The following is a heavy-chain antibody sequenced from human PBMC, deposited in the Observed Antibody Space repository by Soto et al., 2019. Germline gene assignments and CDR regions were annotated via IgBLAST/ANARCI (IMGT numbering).Heavy chain of an antibody. D-gene: IGHD3-10*01. CDR3: ARGRASGSYYLLDY. CDR1: GNTFTSYD. CDR2: INPNSGNI. Sequence: ASGKVSCKASGNTFTSYDINCVRQATGHGLEWMGWINPNSGNIGYAQKFQGRDTMTRDTAIRTAYMEVSRLRSDDTAVYYCARGRASGSYYLLDYWGQGTLVTVSS. V-gene: IGHV1-8*01. J-gene: IGHJ4*02.